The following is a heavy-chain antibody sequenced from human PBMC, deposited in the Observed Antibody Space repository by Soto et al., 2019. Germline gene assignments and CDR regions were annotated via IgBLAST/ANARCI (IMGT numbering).Heavy chain of an antibody. J-gene: IGHJ4*01. CDR2: ISTYNGNT. Sequence: ASVKVSCKASGYTFTDYGSSWVRQAPGQGLGWMGWISTYNGNTIYAQKIQGRVTMTTDTSTSTAYVELRSRRSDDTAVYYCARQEGISDWHAYDYGGHRTLVNDSS. CDR1: GYTFTDYG. CDR3: ARQEGISDWHAYDY. D-gene: IGHD6-19*01. V-gene: IGHV1-18*04.